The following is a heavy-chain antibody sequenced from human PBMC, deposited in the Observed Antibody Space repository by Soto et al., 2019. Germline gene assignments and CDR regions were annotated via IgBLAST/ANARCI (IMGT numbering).Heavy chain of an antibody. V-gene: IGHV3-33*01. J-gene: IGHJ6*02. Sequence: PGGSLRLSCAASGFTFSSYGMHWVRQAPGKGLEWVAVIWYDGSNKYYADSVKGRFTISRDNSKNTLYLQMNSLRAEDTAVYYCARVGSFYYYRMDVWGQGPRVTVSS. CDR3: ARVGSFYYYRMDV. CDR2: IWYDGSNK. D-gene: IGHD6-19*01. CDR1: GFTFSSYG.